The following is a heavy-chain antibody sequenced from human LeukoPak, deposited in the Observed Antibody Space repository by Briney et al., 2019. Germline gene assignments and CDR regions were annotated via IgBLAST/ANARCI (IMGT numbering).Heavy chain of an antibody. CDR1: GFTLRSYV. CDR3: AELGITMIGGV. CDR2: ISSSGSTI. Sequence: GGSLRLSCVASGFTLRSYVMNWVRQAPGKGLEWVSYISSSGSTIYYADSVKGRFTSSRDNAKNSLYLQMNSLRAEDTAVYYCAELGITMIGGVWGKGTTVTISS. J-gene: IGHJ6*04. D-gene: IGHD3-10*02. V-gene: IGHV3-48*03.